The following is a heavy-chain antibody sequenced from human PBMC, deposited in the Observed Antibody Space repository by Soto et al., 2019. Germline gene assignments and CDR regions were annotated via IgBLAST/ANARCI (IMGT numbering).Heavy chain of an antibody. D-gene: IGHD6-13*01. V-gene: IGHV3-23*01. CDR3: AKDLRQQLVFDLHPGDY. Sequence: GGSLRLSCAASGFTFSSYAMSWVRQAPGKGLEWVSAISGSGGSTYYADSVKGRFTISRDNSKNTLYLQMNSLRAEDTAVYYCAKDLRQQLVFDLHPGDYWGQGTLVTVSS. J-gene: IGHJ4*02. CDR1: GFTFSSYA. CDR2: ISGSGGST.